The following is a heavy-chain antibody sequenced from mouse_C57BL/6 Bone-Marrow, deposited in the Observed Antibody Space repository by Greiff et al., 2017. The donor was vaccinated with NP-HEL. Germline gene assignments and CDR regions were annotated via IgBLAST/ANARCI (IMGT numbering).Heavy chain of an antibody. CDR3: AREGNWPYFDY. Sequence: QVQLQQSGAELARPGASVKLSCKASGYTFTGYGISWVKQRTGQGLEWIGEIYPRSGNTYSNEKFKGKATLTADKSSSTAYMELRSLTSEDSAVYFCAREGNWPYFDYWGQGTTLTVSS. J-gene: IGHJ2*01. CDR2: IYPRSGNT. D-gene: IGHD4-1*01. V-gene: IGHV1-81*01. CDR1: GYTFTGYG.